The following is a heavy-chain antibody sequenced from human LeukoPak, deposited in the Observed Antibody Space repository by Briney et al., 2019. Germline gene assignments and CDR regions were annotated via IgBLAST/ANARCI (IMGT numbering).Heavy chain of an antibody. CDR1: GYNFVSYG. V-gene: IGHV1-18*01. Sequence: ASVKVSCKTSGYNFVSYGISWVRQAPGQGLEWLGWISVYNGKTNYTQNFQGRVTLTTDTSTSTVYLELKSLTSDDTAVYYCARDRNYFDAWGQGTLVTVSS. CDR2: ISVYNGKT. CDR3: ARDRNYFDA. J-gene: IGHJ4*02.